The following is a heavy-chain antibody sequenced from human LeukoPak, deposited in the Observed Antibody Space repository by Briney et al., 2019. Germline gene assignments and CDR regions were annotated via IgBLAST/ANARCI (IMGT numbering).Heavy chain of an antibody. J-gene: IGHJ5*02. CDR1: GGSISSYY. CDR3: ARDNRALFYYDSSGSKFDP. D-gene: IGHD3-22*01. V-gene: IGHV4-4*07. CDR2: IYTSGST. Sequence: SETLSLTCTVSGGSISSYYWSWIRQPAGKGLEWIGRIYTSGSTNYNPSLKSRVTMSVDTSKNQFSLKLSSVTAADTAVYYCARDNRALFYYDSSGSKFDPWGQGTLVTVSS.